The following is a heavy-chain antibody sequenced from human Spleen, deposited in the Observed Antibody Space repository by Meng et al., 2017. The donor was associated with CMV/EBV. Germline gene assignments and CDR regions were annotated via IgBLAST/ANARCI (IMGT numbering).Heavy chain of an antibody. CDR2: INPNSGVT. V-gene: IGHV1-2*02. J-gene: IGHJ4*02. D-gene: IGHD5-18*01. Sequence: ASVKVSCKASGYTFTGYYIHWVRQAPGQGLEWMGWINPNSGVTNCAQKFQGRVTMTRDTSISTAYMELSRLISDDTAVYYCARALVDTAMVTVDYWGQGTLVTVSS. CDR3: ARALVDTAMVTVDY. CDR1: GYTFTGYY.